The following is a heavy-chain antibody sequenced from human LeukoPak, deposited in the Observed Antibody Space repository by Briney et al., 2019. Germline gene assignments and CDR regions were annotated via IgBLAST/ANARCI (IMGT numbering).Heavy chain of an antibody. J-gene: IGHJ4*02. CDR2: ISGRGGST. V-gene: IGHV3-23*01. D-gene: IGHD2-2*01. Sequence: GGSLRLSCAASGFTFSINAMSWVRQAPGKGLEWVSAISGRGGSTYYADSVKGWFTISRDNSKNTLYLQMNSLRAEDTAVYYCAKDIVVVPAATFDYWGQGTLVTVSS. CDR1: GFTFSINA. CDR3: AKDIVVVPAATFDY.